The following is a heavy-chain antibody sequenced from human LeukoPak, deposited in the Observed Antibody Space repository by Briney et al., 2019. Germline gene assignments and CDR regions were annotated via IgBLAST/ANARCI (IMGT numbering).Heavy chain of an antibody. Sequence: GGSLRLSCATSGFTFSNYAMNWVRQAPGKGLEWVSTISVSGGSTYYADSVKGRFTISRDNSKNTLYLQMNSLRAEDTAVYYCAKVRQGYSYFDYWGQGSLVTVSS. CDR2: ISVSGGST. V-gene: IGHV3-23*01. CDR3: AKVRQGYSYFDY. D-gene: IGHD3-22*01. J-gene: IGHJ4*02. CDR1: GFTFSNYA.